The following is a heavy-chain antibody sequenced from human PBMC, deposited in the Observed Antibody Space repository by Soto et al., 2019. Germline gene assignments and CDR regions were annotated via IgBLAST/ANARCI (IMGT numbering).Heavy chain of an antibody. CDR3: ARLHCNSPNCVPLDP. D-gene: IGHD2-2*01. CDR2: IYYSGSA. CDR1: GGSISSGGYS. J-gene: IGHJ5*02. V-gene: IGHV4-30-2*03. Sequence: PSETLSLTCAVSGGSISSGGYSWSWIRQPPGKGLEWIGYIYYSGSAYYSPSLKSRVTMSVDTSKNQLSLKLSSVTAADTAVYYCARLHCNSPNCVPLDPWGQGTLVTVSS.